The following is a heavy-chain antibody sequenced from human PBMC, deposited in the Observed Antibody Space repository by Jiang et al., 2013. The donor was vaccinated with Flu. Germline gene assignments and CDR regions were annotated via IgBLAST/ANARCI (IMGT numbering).Heavy chain of an antibody. CDR2: INTKTGDP. V-gene: IGHV7-4-1*02. Sequence: QSGSELQKPGASVKVSCKASGYTFSNSPINWVRQAPGQGLEWMGWINTKTGDPIYAQGFAGRFVFSLDTSVSTAYLQIRSLKAADTAVYYCARETWNVVGWFDPGPGNPGHRLL. CDR3: ARETWNVVGWFDP. CDR1: GYTFSNSP. D-gene: IGHD1-1*01. J-gene: IGHJ5*02.